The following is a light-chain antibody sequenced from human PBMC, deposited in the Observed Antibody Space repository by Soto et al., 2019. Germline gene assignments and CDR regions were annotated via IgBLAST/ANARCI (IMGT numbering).Light chain of an antibody. CDR1: XXXXXXXXXXY. Sequence: DIVLTQTRLSSPVTLGQPASISCRSSXXXXXXXXXXYFNWLQQRPGQPPRLLIYKISNRFPGVPDRFSGSGAGTDFTLKISRVEAEDVGVYYCMQATQSYTFGQGTRLEIK. V-gene: IGKV2-24*01. J-gene: IGKJ2*01. CDR3: MQATQSYT. CDR2: KIS.